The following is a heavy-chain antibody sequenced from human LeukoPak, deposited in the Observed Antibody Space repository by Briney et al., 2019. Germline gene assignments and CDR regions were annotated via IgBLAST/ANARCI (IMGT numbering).Heavy chain of an antibody. J-gene: IGHJ4*02. CDR1: GFTFSSYA. CDR2: ISYDENNK. CDR3: ARYYYDSSGYYYSDY. V-gene: IGHV3-30*04. Sequence: GGSLRLSCAASGFTFSSYAMHWVRQAPGKGLEWVAFISYDENNKYYADSVKGRFTISRDNAKNSLSLQMNSLGAEDTAVYYCARYYYDSSGYYYSDYWGQGTLVTVSS. D-gene: IGHD3-22*01.